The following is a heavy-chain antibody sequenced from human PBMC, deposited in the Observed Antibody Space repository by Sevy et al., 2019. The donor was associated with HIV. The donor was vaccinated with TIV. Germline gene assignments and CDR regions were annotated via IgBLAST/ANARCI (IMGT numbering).Heavy chain of an antibody. CDR2: ISGGGHK. CDR3: ARSPNIPECGGDCFHFAY. J-gene: IGHJ4*02. V-gene: IGHV3-23*01. D-gene: IGHD2-21*02. CDR1: GFTFTSYA. Sequence: GGSLRLSCAASGFTFTSYAMSWVRQAPGKGLEWVSGISGGGHKYYADSVGDRFTISRDRSRPNLYLHMTRLRADDSAVYYCARSPNIPECGGDCFHFAYWGQGILVTVSS.